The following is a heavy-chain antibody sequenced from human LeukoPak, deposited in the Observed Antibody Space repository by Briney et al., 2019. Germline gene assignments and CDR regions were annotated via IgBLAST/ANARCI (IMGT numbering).Heavy chain of an antibody. CDR1: GSTFTSSA. D-gene: IGHD4-17*01. CDR2: IVVGSGNT. CDR3: AAADYGDYVIAD. Sequence: GASVKVSCKASGSTFTSSAVQWVRQARGQRLEWIGWIVVGSGNTNYAQKFQERVTITRDMSTSTAYMELSSLRSEDTAVYYCAAADYGDYVIADWGQGTLVTVSS. J-gene: IGHJ4*02. V-gene: IGHV1-58*01.